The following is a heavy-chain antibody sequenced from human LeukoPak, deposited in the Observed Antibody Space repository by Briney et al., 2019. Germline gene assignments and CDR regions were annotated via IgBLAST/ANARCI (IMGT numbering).Heavy chain of an antibody. CDR2: ISSNGGST. CDR1: GFTFSSYA. Sequence: GALRLSCAASGFTFSSYAMRWVRQAPGKGLEYVSAISSNGGSTYYANSVKGRFTISRDNSKNTLYLQMGSLRAEDMAVYYCARDRRGWYFDYWGQGTLVTVSS. V-gene: IGHV3-64*01. CDR3: ARDRRGWYFDY. D-gene: IGHD2-15*01. J-gene: IGHJ4*02.